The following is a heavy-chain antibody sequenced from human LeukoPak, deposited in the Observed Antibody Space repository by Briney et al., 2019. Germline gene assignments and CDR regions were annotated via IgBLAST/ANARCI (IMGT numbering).Heavy chain of an antibody. Sequence: SETLSLTCTVSGYPITSDYYWGWVRQTPGKGLEWIASIYPSGATHYSPSLESRVTISIDTPKKRFSLKLTSVTAADTAVYYCARDNGGPFDSWGQGTLATVAS. CDR2: IYPSGAT. D-gene: IGHD4-23*01. J-gene: IGHJ4*02. CDR1: GYPITSDYY. V-gene: IGHV4-38-2*02. CDR3: ARDNGGPFDS.